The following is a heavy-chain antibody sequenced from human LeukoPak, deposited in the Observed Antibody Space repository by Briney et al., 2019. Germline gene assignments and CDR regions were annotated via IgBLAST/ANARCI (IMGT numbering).Heavy chain of an antibody. J-gene: IGHJ4*02. CDR2: ISYDGSNK. V-gene: IGHV3-30*04. CDR1: GFTFSSYA. D-gene: IGHD2-2*01. CDR3: ARAGAPYFCSSTSCQAGFFDY. Sequence: GGSLRLSCAASGFTFSSYAMHWVRQAPGKGLEWVAVISYDGSNKYYADSVKGRFTISRDNSKNTLYLQMNSLRAEDTAVYYCARAGAPYFCSSTSCQAGFFDYWGQGTMVTVSS.